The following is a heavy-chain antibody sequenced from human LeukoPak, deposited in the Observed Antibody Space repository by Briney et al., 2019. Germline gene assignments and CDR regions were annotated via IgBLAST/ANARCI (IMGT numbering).Heavy chain of an antibody. Sequence: SETLSLTCTVSGGSISSYYWSWIRQPPGKGLEWIGYIYYSGSTNYNPSLKSRVTISVDTSKNQFSLKRSSVTAAVKAEYYCASSYYDSSGYWGDYFDYWGQGTLVTVSS. V-gene: IGHV4-59*01. CDR2: IYYSGST. CDR1: GGSISSYY. CDR3: ASSYYDSSGYWGDYFDY. J-gene: IGHJ4*02. D-gene: IGHD3-22*01.